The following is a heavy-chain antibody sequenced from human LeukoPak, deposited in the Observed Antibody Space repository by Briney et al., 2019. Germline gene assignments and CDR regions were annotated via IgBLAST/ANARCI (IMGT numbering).Heavy chain of an antibody. Sequence: SETLSLTCTVSGGSISSYYWSWIRQPAGKGLEWIGRIYTSGSTNYNPSLKSRVTMSVDTSKNQFSLKLRSVTAADTAVYYCARSDIVVVPAAPDSYYYYYMDVWGKGTTVTVSS. CDR2: IYTSGST. D-gene: IGHD2-2*01. CDR1: GGSISSYY. CDR3: ARSDIVVVPAAPDSYYYYYMDV. V-gene: IGHV4-4*07. J-gene: IGHJ6*03.